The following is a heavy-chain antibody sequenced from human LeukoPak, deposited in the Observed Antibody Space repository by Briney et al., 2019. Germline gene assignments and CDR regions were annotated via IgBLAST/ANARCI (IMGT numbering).Heavy chain of an antibody. Sequence: GRSLTLSCAASGLTFSNYGMHWVRQAPGKGLEWVAVIWYDGSDKYYADSVKGRFTIPRDNSKNTLFLQMNSLRAEDTAVYYCAREAQDGFDIWGQGTMVTVS. CDR1: GLTFSNYG. V-gene: IGHV3-33*01. CDR3: AREAQDGFDI. J-gene: IGHJ3*02. CDR2: IWYDGSDK.